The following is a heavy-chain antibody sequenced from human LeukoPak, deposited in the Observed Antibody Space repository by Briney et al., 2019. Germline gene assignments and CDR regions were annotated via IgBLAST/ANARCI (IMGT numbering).Heavy chain of an antibody. D-gene: IGHD2-2*01. J-gene: IGHJ4*02. CDR3: AGGGLVVPAAEGYY. Sequence: PGRSLRLSCAASGFTFSSYAMHWVRQAPGKGLEWVAVISYDGSNKYYADSVKGRFTISRDNSKNTLYLQMNSLRAEDTAVYYCAGGGLVVPAAEGYYWGQGTLVTVSS. V-gene: IGHV3-30-3*01. CDR1: GFTFSSYA. CDR2: ISYDGSNK.